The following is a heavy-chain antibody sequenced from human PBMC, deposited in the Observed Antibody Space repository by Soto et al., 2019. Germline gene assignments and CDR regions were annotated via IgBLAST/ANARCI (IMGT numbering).Heavy chain of an antibody. J-gene: IGHJ5*02. V-gene: IGHV1-18*01. CDR2: ISAYNGNT. Sequence: GASVKVSCTASGYTFTSYGISWVRQAPGQGLEWMGWISAYNGNTNYAQKLQGRVTMTTDTSTSTAYMELRSLRSDDTAVYYCARIPGTTGTVVGWFDPWGQGTLVTVSS. CDR3: ARIPGTTGTVVGWFDP. CDR1: GYTFTSYG. D-gene: IGHD1-1*01.